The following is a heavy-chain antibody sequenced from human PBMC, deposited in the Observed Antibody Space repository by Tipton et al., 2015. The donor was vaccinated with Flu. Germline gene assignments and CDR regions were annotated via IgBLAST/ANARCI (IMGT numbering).Heavy chain of an antibody. CDR2: IYHTGTT. CDR1: GGSVSSSY. CDR3: ARQRYSGSGGYWGSDYFYYMDV. V-gene: IGHV4-59*08. D-gene: IGHD2-21*02. J-gene: IGHJ6*03. Sequence: TLSLTCTVSGGSVSSSYWSWIRQPPGKGLEWIGYIYHTGTTNYNPSLKSRVAMSVDTSKNQFSLQLTSVTAADTAVYYCARQRYSGSGGYWGSDYFYYMDVWGKGTTVTVSS.